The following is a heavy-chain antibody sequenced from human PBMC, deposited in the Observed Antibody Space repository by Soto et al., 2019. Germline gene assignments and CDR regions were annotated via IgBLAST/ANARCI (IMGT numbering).Heavy chain of an antibody. CDR2: IYYSGST. CDR3: ARANYFDSSGPFDY. Sequence: SETLSLTCTVPGGSISSGAYYWSWIRQHPGKGLEWIGYIYYSGSTYYNPSLESRVTLSVDTSRKQFSLKVSSVTAADTAVYYCARANYFDSSGPFDYWGPGTLVTVSS. CDR1: GGSISSGAYY. D-gene: IGHD3-22*01. V-gene: IGHV4-31*03. J-gene: IGHJ4*02.